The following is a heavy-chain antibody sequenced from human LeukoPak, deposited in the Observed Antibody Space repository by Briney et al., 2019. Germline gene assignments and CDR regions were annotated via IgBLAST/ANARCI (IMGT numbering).Heavy chain of an antibody. CDR1: GGSISSSSYY. Sequence: SETLSLTCTVSGGSISSSSYYWGWIRQPPGKGLEWIGSIYYSGSTYYNPPLKSRVTISVDTSENQFSLKLSSVTAADTAVYYCFRGVDVDYFDYWGQGTLVTVSS. CDR2: IYYSGST. D-gene: IGHD3-10*01. CDR3: FRGVDVDYFDY. V-gene: IGHV4-39*01. J-gene: IGHJ4*02.